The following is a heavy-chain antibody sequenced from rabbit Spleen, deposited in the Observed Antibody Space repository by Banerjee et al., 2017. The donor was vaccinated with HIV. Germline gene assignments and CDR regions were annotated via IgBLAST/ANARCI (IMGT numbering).Heavy chain of an antibody. D-gene: IGHD1-1*01. Sequence: QEQLEESGGGLVKPEGSLKLSCTASGVSFSVSSYMCWVRQAPGKGLEWIACIDAGSSDFTYFASWAKGRFTISKTSSTTVTLQMTSLTAADTATYFCARNYVNAFDPWGQGTLVTVS. CDR2: IDAGSSDFT. V-gene: IGHV1S45*01. CDR1: GVSFSVSSY. CDR3: ARNYVNAFDP. J-gene: IGHJ2*01.